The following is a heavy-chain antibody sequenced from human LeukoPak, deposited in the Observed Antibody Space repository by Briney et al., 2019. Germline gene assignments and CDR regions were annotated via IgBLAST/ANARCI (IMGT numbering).Heavy chain of an antibody. J-gene: IGHJ6*02. CDR1: GGTFSSYA. CDR3: ARGRYDFWSGYEGPYYGMDV. D-gene: IGHD3-3*01. CDR2: IIPIFGTA. V-gene: IGHV1-69*13. Sequence: EASVKVSCKASGGTFSSYAISWVRQAPGQGLEWMGGIIPIFGTANYAQKFQGRVTITADESTSTAYMELSSLRSEDTAVYYCARGRYDFWSGYEGPYYGMDVWGQGTTVTVSS.